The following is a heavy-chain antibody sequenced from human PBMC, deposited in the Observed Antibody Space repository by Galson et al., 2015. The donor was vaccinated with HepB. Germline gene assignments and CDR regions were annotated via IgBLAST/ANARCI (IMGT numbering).Heavy chain of an antibody. J-gene: IGHJ6*02. CDR1: GFSLSTSEMC. V-gene: IGHV2-70*11. CDR3: ARIYGSGSYYKSYYYYYGMDV. D-gene: IGHD3-10*01. Sequence: PALVKPTQTLTLTCTFSGFSLSTSEMCVSWIRQPPGKALEWLARIDWDDDKYYSTSLKTRLTISKDTSKNQVVLTMTNMDPVDTATYYCARIYGSGSYYKSYYYYYGMDVWGQGTTVTVSS. CDR2: IDWDDDK.